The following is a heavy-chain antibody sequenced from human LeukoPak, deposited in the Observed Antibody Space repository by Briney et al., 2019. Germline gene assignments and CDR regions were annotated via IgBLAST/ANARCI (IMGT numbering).Heavy chain of an antibody. Sequence: ASVKVSCKASGYTFTGYYMHWVRQAPGQGLEWMGWINPNSGGTNYAQKFQGRVTMTRDTSICTAYMELSRLRSDDTAVYYCARDGIMVRGVKGYYYYGMDVWGQGTTVTVSS. CDR2: INPNSGGT. CDR3: ARDGIMVRGVKGYYYYGMDV. D-gene: IGHD3-10*01. CDR1: GYTFTGYY. J-gene: IGHJ6*02. V-gene: IGHV1-2*02.